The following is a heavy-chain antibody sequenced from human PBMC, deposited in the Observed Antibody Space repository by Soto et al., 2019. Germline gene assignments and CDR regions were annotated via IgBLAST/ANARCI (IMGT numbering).Heavy chain of an antibody. Sequence: QVQLQESGPGLVKPSQTLSLTCTVSGGSISSGGYYWSWIRQHPGKGLEWIGYIYYSGSTYYNPXXRSRVTISVDXXKXQXXLKLSSVTAADTAVYYCARGLRRAMVRGVIKRFDPWGQGTLVTVSS. CDR3: ARGLRRAMVRGVIKRFDP. V-gene: IGHV4-31*03. CDR1: GGSISSGGYY. D-gene: IGHD3-10*01. CDR2: IYYSGST. J-gene: IGHJ5*02.